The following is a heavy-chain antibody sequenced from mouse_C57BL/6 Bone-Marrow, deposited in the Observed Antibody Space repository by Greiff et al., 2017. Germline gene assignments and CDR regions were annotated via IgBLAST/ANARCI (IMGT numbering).Heavy chain of an antibody. Sequence: VQLQQPGAELVMPGASVKLSCKASGYTFTSYWMHWVKQRPGQGLEWIGEIDPSDSYTTYNQKFKGKSTLTVDKSSSTAYMQLSSLTSEDSAVYYCARRMDYWGQGTSVTVSS. CDR2: IDPSDSYT. CDR1: GYTFTSYW. J-gene: IGHJ4*01. CDR3: ARRMDY. V-gene: IGHV1-69*01.